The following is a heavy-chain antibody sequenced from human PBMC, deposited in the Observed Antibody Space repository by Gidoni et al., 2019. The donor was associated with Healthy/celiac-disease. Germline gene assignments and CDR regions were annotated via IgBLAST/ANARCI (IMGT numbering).Heavy chain of an antibody. D-gene: IGHD3-3*01. J-gene: IGHJ4*02. CDR2: IYTSGST. CDR1: GGSISSYY. Sequence: QVQLPESGPGLVKPSETLSLTCTVSGGSISSYYWSWIRQPAGKGLEWIGRIYTSGSTNYNPSLKSRVTMSVDTSKNQFSLKLSSVTAADTAVYYCARGDFWSGSYYFDYWGQGTLVTVSS. CDR3: ARGDFWSGSYYFDY. V-gene: IGHV4-4*07.